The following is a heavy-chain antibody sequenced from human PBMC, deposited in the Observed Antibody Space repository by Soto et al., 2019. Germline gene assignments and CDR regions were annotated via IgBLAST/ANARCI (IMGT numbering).Heavy chain of an antibody. Sequence: SQTLSLTCAISGDSVSSNSAAWNWIRQSPSRGLEWLGRTYYRSKWYNEYAVSVKSRITINPDTSKNQFSLQLNSVTPEDTAVYYCAREWYDYVWGSYRRTTTFDYWGQGTLVTVS. D-gene: IGHD3-16*02. V-gene: IGHV6-1*01. CDR1: GDSVSSNSAA. CDR3: AREWYDYVWGSYRRTTTFDY. J-gene: IGHJ4*02. CDR2: TYYRSKWYN.